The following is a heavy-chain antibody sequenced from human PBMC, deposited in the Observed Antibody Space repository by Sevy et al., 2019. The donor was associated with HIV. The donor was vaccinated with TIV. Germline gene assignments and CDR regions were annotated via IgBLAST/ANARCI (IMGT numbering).Heavy chain of an antibody. V-gene: IGHV3-21*04. CDR3: ARDFRIFGVVSGIDY. CDR1: GFSFSTYA. D-gene: IGHD3-3*01. Sequence: GGSLRLSCAASGFSFSTYAMTWVRQAPGKGLEWLSSISDDSRYIYYSDSVKGRFTISRANAKNLLFLQMNNLRVEDTAIYYCARDFRIFGVVSGIDYWGQGNLVTVS. J-gene: IGHJ4*01. CDR2: ISDDSRYI.